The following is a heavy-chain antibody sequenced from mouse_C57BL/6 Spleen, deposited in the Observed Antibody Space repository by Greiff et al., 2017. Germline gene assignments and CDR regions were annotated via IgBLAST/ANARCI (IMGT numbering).Heavy chain of an antibody. CDR2: ISSGGDYI. CDR1: GFTFSSYA. V-gene: IGHV5-9-1*02. Sequence: EVQRVESGEGLVKPGGSLKLSCAASGFTFSSYAMSWVRQTPEKRLGWVAYISSGGDYIYYADPVKGRFTISRDNTRNTLYLQMSSLKYEDTAMYYCTMGFITTVVAPYYAMDYWGQGTSDTVSS. CDR3: TMGFITTVVAPYYAMDY. D-gene: IGHD1-1*01. J-gene: IGHJ4*01.